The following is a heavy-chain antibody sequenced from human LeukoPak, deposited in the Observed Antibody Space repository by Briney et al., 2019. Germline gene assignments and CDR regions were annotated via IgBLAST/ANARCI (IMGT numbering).Heavy chain of an antibody. J-gene: IGHJ4*02. CDR1: GGCISSYY. CDR2: IYYSGST. V-gene: IGHV4-39*01. D-gene: IGHD4-17*01. CDR3: ARHDYGDYVFDY. Sequence: PSETLSLTCTVSGGCISSYYWGWIRQPPGKGLEWIGSIYYSGSTYYNPSLKSRVTISVDTSKNQFSLKLSSVTAADTAVYYCARHDYGDYVFDYWGQGTLVTVSS.